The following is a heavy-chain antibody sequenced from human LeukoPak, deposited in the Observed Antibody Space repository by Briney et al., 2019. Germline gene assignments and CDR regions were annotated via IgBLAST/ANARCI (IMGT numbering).Heavy chain of an antibody. CDR3: AKDLGYSYGYGAFDI. J-gene: IGHJ3*02. Sequence: PGGSLRLSCAASGFTFSSYAMSWVRQAPGKGLEWVSAISGSGGSTYYADSVKGRFTISRGNSKNTLYLQMNSLRAEDTAVYYCAKDLGYSYGYGAFDIWGQGTMVTVSS. V-gene: IGHV3-23*01. D-gene: IGHD5-18*01. CDR2: ISGSGGST. CDR1: GFTFSSYA.